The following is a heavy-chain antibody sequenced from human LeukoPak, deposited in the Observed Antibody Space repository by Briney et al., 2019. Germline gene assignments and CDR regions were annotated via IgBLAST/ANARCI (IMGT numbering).Heavy chain of an antibody. J-gene: IGHJ5*02. Sequence: PSETLSLTCTVSGGSVSSGSYYWSWIRQPPGKGLEWIGYIYYSGSTNYNPSLKSRVTISVDTSKNQFSLNLSSVTAADTALYYCGRAGTSIAARITFDTWGQGTLVTVSS. CDR3: GRAGTSIAARITFDT. CDR1: GGSVSSGSYY. V-gene: IGHV4-61*01. CDR2: IYYSGST. D-gene: IGHD6-6*01.